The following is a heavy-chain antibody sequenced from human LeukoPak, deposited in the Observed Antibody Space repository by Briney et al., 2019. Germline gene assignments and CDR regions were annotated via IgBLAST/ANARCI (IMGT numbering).Heavy chain of an antibody. CDR2: INHSGST. CDR1: GGSFSGYY. D-gene: IGHD6-13*01. J-gene: IGHJ5*02. CDR3: ARGRKQQLVQAWFDP. Sequence: SETLSLTCAVYGGSFSGYYWSWIRQPPGKGLEWIGEINHSGSTSYNPSLKSRVTISVDTSKNQFSLKLSSVTAADTAVYYCARGRKQQLVQAWFDPWGQGTLVTVSS. V-gene: IGHV4-34*01.